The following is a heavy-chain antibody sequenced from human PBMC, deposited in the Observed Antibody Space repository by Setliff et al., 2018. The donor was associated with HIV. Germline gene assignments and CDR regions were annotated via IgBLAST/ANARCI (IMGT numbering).Heavy chain of an antibody. D-gene: IGHD3-9*01. CDR3: SRGPPFDC. CDR1: GSFINSDY. CDR2: IYHSGTT. V-gene: IGHV4-38-2*02. Sequence: SETLSLTCTVSGSFINSDYWGWIRQPPGKGLEWIGSIYHSGTTNYNSSLKSRVTISVDTSKNQFSLKVTSVTAADTATYYCSRGPPFDCWGRGTLVTVSS. J-gene: IGHJ2*01.